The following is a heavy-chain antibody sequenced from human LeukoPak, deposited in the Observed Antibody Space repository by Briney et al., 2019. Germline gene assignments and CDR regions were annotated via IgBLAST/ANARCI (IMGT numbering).Heavy chain of an antibody. V-gene: IGHV4-34*01. J-gene: IGHJ4*02. CDR2: INHRGST. CDR3: ASAIVVVPAARDFDY. CDR1: GGSFSGYY. D-gene: IGHD2-2*01. Sequence: SETLSLTCAVYGGSFSGYYWSWIRQPPGKGLEWIGEINHRGSTNYNPSLKSRVTISVDTSKNQFSLKLSSVTAADTAVYYCASAIVVVPAARDFDYWGQGTLVTVSS.